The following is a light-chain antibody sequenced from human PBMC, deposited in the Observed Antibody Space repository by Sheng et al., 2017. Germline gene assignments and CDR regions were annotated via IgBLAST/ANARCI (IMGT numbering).Light chain of an antibody. Sequence: TQSPATLSLSPGERATLSCRASQSVSSYLAWYQQKPGKAPKLLLYAASRLESGVPSRFSGSGSGTDYTLTISSLQPEDFATYYCQQYYSTRTWTFGQGTKVEIK. CDR1: QSVSSY. CDR2: AAS. V-gene: IGKV1-NL1*01. J-gene: IGKJ1*01. CDR3: QQYYSTRTWT.